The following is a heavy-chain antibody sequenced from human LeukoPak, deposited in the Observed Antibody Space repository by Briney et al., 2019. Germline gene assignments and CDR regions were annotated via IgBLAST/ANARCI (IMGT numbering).Heavy chain of an antibody. CDR2: IIPIFGTA. CDR3: ARDRPTTVTSNWFDP. CDR1: GGTFSSYA. Sequence: GSSVKVSCKASGGTFSSYAISWVRQAPGQGLEWMEGIIPIFGTANYAQKFQGRVTITTDESTSTAYMELSSLRSEDTAVYYCARDRPTTVTSNWFDPWGQGTLVTVSS. D-gene: IGHD4-17*01. V-gene: IGHV1-69*05. J-gene: IGHJ5*02.